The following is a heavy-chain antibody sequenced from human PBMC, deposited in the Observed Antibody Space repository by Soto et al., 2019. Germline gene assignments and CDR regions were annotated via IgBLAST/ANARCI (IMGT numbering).Heavy chain of an antibody. Sequence: QDQLVQSGAEVKKPGSSVKVSCKASGGTFSNDIITWVRQAPGQGLEWMGRIIPLLDIANYAQKFQGRVTITADKSTSTAYMELNSLRSEDTAVYYCVRDSPIGSTYSGYDGIDYWGQGTLVTVSS. CDR3: VRDSPIGSTYSGYDGIDY. J-gene: IGHJ4*02. V-gene: IGHV1-69*08. CDR2: IIPLLDIA. D-gene: IGHD5-12*01. CDR1: GGTFSNDI.